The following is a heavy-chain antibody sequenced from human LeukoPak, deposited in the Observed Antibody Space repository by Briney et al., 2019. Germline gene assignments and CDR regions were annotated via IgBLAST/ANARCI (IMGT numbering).Heavy chain of an antibody. CDR1: GYTFDDYA. CDR2: ISWNSGSI. D-gene: IGHD2-15*01. J-gene: IGHJ4*02. Sequence: PGGSLRLPCAVSGYTFDDYAMHGARQARGKGLEGVSDISWNSGSIGYADSVKGRFTTSRDNAKNSLYLQMNSLRAEDTALYYCAKDRGYCSGGSCSHFDYWGQGTLVTVSS. CDR3: AKDRGYCSGGSCSHFDY. V-gene: IGHV3-9*01.